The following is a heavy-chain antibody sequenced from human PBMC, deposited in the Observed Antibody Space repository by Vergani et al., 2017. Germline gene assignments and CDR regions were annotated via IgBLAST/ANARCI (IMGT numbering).Heavy chain of an antibody. CDR3: AKQVRPYYDGMDV. CDR2: ISYDGSNK. Sequence: QVQLVESGGGVVQPGRSLRLSCAASGFTFSNYGIHWVRQAPGKGVEWVAVISYDGSNKYYADSVKGRFTISRDNSKNTLYLQMNSLRAEDTAVYYCAKQVRPYYDGMDVWGQGTTVTVSS. J-gene: IGHJ6*02. CDR1: GFTFSNYG. V-gene: IGHV3-30*18.